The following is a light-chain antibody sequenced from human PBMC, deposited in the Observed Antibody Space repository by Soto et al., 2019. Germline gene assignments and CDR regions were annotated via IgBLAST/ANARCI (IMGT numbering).Light chain of an antibody. CDR2: RNN. CDR3: AAWDDSLSGRV. J-gene: IGLJ3*02. CDR1: SSDVGGYNF. Sequence: QSVLTQPPSASGSPGQSVTISCTGTSSDVGGYNFVSWFQQLPGTAPKVLIYRNNQRPSGVPERFSGSKSGTSASLAISGLRSEDEADYYCAAWDDSLSGRVFGGGTKVTVL. V-gene: IGLV1-47*01.